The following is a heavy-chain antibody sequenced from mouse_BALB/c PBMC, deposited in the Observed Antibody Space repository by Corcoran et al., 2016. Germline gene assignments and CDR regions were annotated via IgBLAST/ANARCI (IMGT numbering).Heavy chain of an antibody. V-gene: IGHV1-26*01. Sequence: VQLQQSGPELVKPGASVRISCKASGYSFTGYYMHWVKQSHVKSLEWIGRINPYNGATSYNQNFKDKASLTVDKSSSTAYMELHSLTSEDSAVYYCARGRDGYAIDYCGQGPSVTVSS. CDR3: ARGRDGYAIDY. J-gene: IGHJ4*01. CDR1: GYSFTGYY. D-gene: IGHD2-3*01. CDR2: INPYNGAT.